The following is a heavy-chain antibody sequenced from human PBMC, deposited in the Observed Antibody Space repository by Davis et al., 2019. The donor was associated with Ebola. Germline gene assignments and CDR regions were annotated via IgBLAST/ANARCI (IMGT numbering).Heavy chain of an antibody. Sequence: GESLKISCAASGFTFSSYAMNWVRQAPGKGLEWVSSISGSGDNTYYADSVKGRFTVSRDNSKNTLYLQMNSLRAEDTAIYYCARDDRTYYDILTGSYGMDVWGQGTTVTVSS. J-gene: IGHJ6*02. CDR2: ISGSGDNT. V-gene: IGHV3-23*01. CDR1: GFTFSSYA. D-gene: IGHD3-9*01. CDR3: ARDDRTYYDILTGSYGMDV.